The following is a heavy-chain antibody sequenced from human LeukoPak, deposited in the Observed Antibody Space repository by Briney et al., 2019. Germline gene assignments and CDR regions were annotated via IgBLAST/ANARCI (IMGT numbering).Heavy chain of an antibody. CDR2: INHSGST. J-gene: IGHJ4*02. CDR1: GGSFSGYY. V-gene: IGHV4-34*01. CDR3: ARRPLRDGYNPRFDY. Sequence: SETLSLTCAVYGGSFSGYYWSWIRQPPGKGLDWIGEINHSGSTNYNPSLKSRVTISVDTSKNQFSLKLSSVTAADTAVYYCARRPLRDGYNPRFDYWGQGTLVTVST. D-gene: IGHD5-24*01.